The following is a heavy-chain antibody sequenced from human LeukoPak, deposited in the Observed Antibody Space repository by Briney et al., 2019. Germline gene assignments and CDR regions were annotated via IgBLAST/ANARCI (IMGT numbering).Heavy chain of an antibody. CDR2: ISSSSSDI. Sequence: PGGSLRLSCTASGFTFSSYDMSWVRQAPGKGLEWVSSISSSSSDIYYADSVKGRFTISRDNAKNSLYLQMNSLRAEDAAVYYCAREGRVSGYDFDCWGQGTLVTVSS. J-gene: IGHJ4*02. D-gene: IGHD5-12*01. CDR3: AREGRVSGYDFDC. V-gene: IGHV3-21*01. CDR1: GFTFSSYD.